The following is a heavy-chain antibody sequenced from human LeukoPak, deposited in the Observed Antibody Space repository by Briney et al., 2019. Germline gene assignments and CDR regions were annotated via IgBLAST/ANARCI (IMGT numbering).Heavy chain of an antibody. D-gene: IGHD3-22*01. J-gene: IGHJ5*02. V-gene: IGHV1-46*01. CDR3: ARDLYSSGHNNWFDP. CDR1: GYTFTSYY. CDR2: INPSGGST. Sequence: ALVKVSCKASGYTFTSYYMHWVRQAPGQGLEWMGIINPSGGSTSYAQKFQGRVTMTRDTSTSTVYMELSSLRSEDTAVYYCARDLYSSGHNNWFDPWGQGTLVTVSS.